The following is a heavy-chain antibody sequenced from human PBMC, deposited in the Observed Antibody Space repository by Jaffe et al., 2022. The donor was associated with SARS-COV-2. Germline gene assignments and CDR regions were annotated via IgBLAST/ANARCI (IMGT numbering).Heavy chain of an antibody. Sequence: QVQLQESGPGLVKPSETLSLTCTVSGGSISSYYWSWIRQPPGKGLEWIGYIYYSGSTNYNPSLKSRVTISVDTSKNQFSLKLSSVTAADTAVYYCARQDDSYNWFDPWGQGTLVTVSS. CDR3: ARQDDSYNWFDP. J-gene: IGHJ5*02. D-gene: IGHD3-3*01. CDR2: IYYSGST. V-gene: IGHV4-59*01. CDR1: GGSISSYY.